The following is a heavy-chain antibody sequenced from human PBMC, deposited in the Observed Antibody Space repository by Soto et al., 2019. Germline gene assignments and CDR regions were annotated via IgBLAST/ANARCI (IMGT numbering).Heavy chain of an antibody. CDR2: IIPIFGTA. CDR1: GGTFSSYA. V-gene: IGHV1-69*12. Sequence: QVQLVQSGAEVKKPGSSVKVSCKASGGTFSSYAISWVRQAPGQGLEWMGGIIPIFGTADYAQKFQGRVTIHADDSTSTADMELSSLRSEDTAVYYCARSITGTVSYYYGMDVWGQGTTVTVSS. J-gene: IGHJ6*02. CDR3: ARSITGTVSYYYGMDV. D-gene: IGHD1-20*01.